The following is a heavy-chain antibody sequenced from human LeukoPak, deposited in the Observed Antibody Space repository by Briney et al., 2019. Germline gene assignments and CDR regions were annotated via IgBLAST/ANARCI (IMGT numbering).Heavy chain of an antibody. J-gene: IGHJ4*02. V-gene: IGHV1-18*01. CDR3: ARDGAAAGTFDY. Sequence: ASVKVSCKASEGTFSSYAISWVRQAPGQGLEWMGWISAYNGNTNYAQKLQGRVTMTTDTSTSTAYMELRSLRSDDTAVYYCARDGAAAGTFDYWGQGTLVTVSS. D-gene: IGHD6-13*01. CDR1: EGTFSSYA. CDR2: ISAYNGNT.